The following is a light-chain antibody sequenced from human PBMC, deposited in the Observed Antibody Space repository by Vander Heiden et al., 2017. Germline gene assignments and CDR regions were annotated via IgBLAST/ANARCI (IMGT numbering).Light chain of an antibody. J-gene: IGKJ1*01. CDR1: QSVSSN. CDR3: QQYNNWPLT. V-gene: IGKV3-15*01. Sequence: DIVMTQSPATLSVSPGETATISCRASQSVSSNLAWYQQKPGQAPRLLIYGASTRATGITARFSGSGSGTEFTLTISSLQSEDFAVYYCQQYNNWPLTFGQGTKVEIK. CDR2: GAS.